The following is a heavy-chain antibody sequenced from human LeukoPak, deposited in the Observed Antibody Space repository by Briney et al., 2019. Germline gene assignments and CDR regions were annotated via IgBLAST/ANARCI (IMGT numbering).Heavy chain of an antibody. CDR2: ISSSSSYI. D-gene: IGHD3-9*01. J-gene: IGHJ4*02. CDR1: GFTFSSYS. Sequence: PGGSLRLSCAASGFTFSSYSMNWVRQAPGKGLEWVSSISSSSSYIYYADSVKGRFTISRDNAKNSLYLQMNSLRAEDTAVYYCARESEYRHYGILTGYSRLSHFDYWGQGTLVTVSS. V-gene: IGHV3-21*01. CDR3: ARESEYRHYGILTGYSRLSHFDY.